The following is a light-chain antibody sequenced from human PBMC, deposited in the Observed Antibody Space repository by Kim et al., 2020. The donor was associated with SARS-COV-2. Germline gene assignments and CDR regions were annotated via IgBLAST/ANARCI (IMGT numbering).Light chain of an antibody. V-gene: IGKV4-1*01. Sequence: SATLNSKSSQTVLYNSNNKNYLAWYQQKPGQAPKLLICWASIRESGVSDRFSGSGSETVFTLTISSLQAEDVAVYYCQQYYSTPPSFGQGTKLEI. J-gene: IGKJ2*03. CDR1: QTVLYNSNNKNY. CDR2: WAS. CDR3: QQYYSTPPS.